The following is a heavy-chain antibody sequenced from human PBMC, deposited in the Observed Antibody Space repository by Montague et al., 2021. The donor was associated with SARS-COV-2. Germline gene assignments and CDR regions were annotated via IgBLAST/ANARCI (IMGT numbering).Heavy chain of an antibody. CDR2: ISYDGSNK. CDR3: AREDPIQAFDI. J-gene: IGHJ3*02. D-gene: IGHD5-18*01. V-gene: IGHV3-30-3*01. Sequence: SLRLSCAASGFTFSGYAMHWVRQAPGKGLEWVAVISYDGSNKYYADSVKGRFTISRDNSKNTLYLQMNSLRAEDTAVYYCAREDPIQAFDIWGQGTMVTVSS. CDR1: GFTFSGYA.